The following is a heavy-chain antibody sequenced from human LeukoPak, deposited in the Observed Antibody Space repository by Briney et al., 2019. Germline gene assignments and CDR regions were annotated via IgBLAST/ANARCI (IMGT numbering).Heavy chain of an antibody. J-gene: IGHJ3*02. Sequence: GGSLRLSCAASGFTFSSYAMSWVRQAPGKGLEWVSAISGSGGSTYYADSVKGRFTISRDNSKNTLYLQMNSLRAEDTAVYYCAKDASTGIVGAAPADDAFDIWGQGTMVTVSS. CDR1: GFTFSSYA. CDR3: AKDASTGIVGAAPADDAFDI. CDR2: ISGSGGST. D-gene: IGHD1-26*01. V-gene: IGHV3-23*01.